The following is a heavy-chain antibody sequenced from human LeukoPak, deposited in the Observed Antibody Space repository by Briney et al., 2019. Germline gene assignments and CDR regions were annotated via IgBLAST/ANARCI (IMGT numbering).Heavy chain of an antibody. J-gene: IGHJ4*02. CDR3: ARDNRWNDDPRVWFFDY. CDR1: GGSISSYY. V-gene: IGHV4-59*12. Sequence: PSETLSLTCTVSGGSISSYYWSWIRQPPGKGLEWIGYIYYSGGTNYNPSLKSRVTISVDTSKNQFSLKLSSVTAADTAVYYCARDNRWNDDPRVWFFDYWGQGTLVTVSS. D-gene: IGHD1-1*01. CDR2: IYYSGGT.